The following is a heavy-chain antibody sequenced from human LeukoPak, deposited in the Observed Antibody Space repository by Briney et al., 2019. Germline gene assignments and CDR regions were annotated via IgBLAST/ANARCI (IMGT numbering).Heavy chain of an antibody. Sequence: PGGSLRLSCAASGFTFSSYSMNWVRQAPGKGLEWVSYISSSRSTIYYADSVKGRFTISRDNAKNSLYLQMNSLRAEDTAVYYCARDRFRTAMVDYWGQGTLVTVSS. CDR3: ARDRFRTAMVDY. CDR1: GFTFSSYS. CDR2: ISSSRSTI. V-gene: IGHV3-48*01. D-gene: IGHD5-18*01. J-gene: IGHJ4*02.